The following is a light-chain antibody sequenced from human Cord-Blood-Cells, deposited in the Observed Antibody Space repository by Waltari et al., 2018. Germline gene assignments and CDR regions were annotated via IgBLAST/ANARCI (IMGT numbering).Light chain of an antibody. J-gene: IGKJ2*01. V-gene: IGKV1-9*01. CDR2: AAS. Sequence: IQLTQSPSSLSASVGDRVTITCRASQGISSYLAWYQQKPGKAPKLLIYAASTLQSGVPSRCSGSGSGTDFTLTISSLQPEDCATYYCQQLNSYPPTFGQGTKREIK. CDR3: QQLNSYPPT. CDR1: QGISSY.